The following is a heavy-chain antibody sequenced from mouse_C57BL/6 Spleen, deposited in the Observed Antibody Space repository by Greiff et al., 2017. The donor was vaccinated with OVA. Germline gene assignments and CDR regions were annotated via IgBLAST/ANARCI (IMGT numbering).Heavy chain of an antibody. J-gene: IGHJ4*01. CDR2: INPNYGTT. CDR3: ARNPHYYGSSYVDAMDY. CDR1: GYSFTDYN. Sequence: EVKLVESGPELVKPGASVKISCKASGYSFTDYNMNWVKQSNGKSLEWIGVINPNYGTTSYNQKFKGKATLTVDQSSSTAYMQLNSLTSEDSAVYYCARNPHYYGSSYVDAMDYWGQGTSVTVSS. D-gene: IGHD1-1*01. V-gene: IGHV1-39*01.